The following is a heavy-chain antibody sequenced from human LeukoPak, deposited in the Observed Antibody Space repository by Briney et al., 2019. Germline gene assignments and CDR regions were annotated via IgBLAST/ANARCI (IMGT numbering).Heavy chain of an antibody. CDR2: INHSGST. CDR3: ARDVFGDHGDY. D-gene: IGHD4-17*01. V-gene: IGHV4-34*01. J-gene: IGHJ4*02. CDR1: GGSFSGYY. Sequence: PSETLSLTCAVYGGSFSGYYWSWIRQPPGKGLEWIGEINHSGSTNDNPSLKSRVTISVDTSKSQFSLKLSSVTAADTAVYYCARDVFGDHGDYWGQGTLVTVSS.